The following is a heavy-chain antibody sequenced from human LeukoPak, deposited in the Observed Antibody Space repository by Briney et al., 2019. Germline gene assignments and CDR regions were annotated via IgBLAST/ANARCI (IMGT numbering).Heavy chain of an antibody. Sequence: ASVKVSCKASGYTFTSYGISWVRQAPGQGLEWMGWISAYNGNTNHAQKLQGRVTMTPDTSTSTAYMELRSLRSDDTAVYYCARVQVLPGTMIVVVIPRHDYWGQGTLVTVSS. J-gene: IGHJ4*02. D-gene: IGHD3-22*01. CDR1: GYTFTSYG. CDR2: ISAYNGNT. CDR3: ARVQVLPGTMIVVVIPRHDY. V-gene: IGHV1-18*01.